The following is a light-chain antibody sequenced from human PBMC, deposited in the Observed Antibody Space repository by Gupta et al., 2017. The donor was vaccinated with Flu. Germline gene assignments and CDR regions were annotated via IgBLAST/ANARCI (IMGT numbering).Light chain of an antibody. V-gene: IGKV3-11*01. Sequence: EIVLTKSTATLSLSPGDRAILSCRASQSVNIYLAWYQQKPGQPPRLLMFDASKRAAGIPDRFSGSGSGTDFTLTISTLEPEDFAVYYCQQRSGLPMYTFGQGTKLE. CDR1: QSVNIY. CDR2: DAS. CDR3: QQRSGLPMYT. J-gene: IGKJ2*01.